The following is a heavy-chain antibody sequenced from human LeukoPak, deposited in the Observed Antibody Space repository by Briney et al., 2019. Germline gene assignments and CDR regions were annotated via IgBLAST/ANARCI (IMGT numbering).Heavy chain of an antibody. J-gene: IGHJ4*02. CDR1: GGSISSSSYY. Sequence: PSETLSLTCTVSGGSISSSSYYWGWIRQPPGKGLEWIGSIYYSGSTYYNPSLKSRVTISVDTSKNQFSLKLSSVTAADTAVYYCARVEQIAARPHPSLFSDWGQGTLVTVSS. D-gene: IGHD6-6*01. CDR2: IYYSGST. V-gene: IGHV4-39*01. CDR3: ARVEQIAARPHPSLFSD.